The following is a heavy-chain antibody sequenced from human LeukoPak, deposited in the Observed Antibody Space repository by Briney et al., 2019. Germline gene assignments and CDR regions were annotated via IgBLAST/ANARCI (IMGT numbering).Heavy chain of an antibody. D-gene: IGHD6-13*01. V-gene: IGHV3-53*01. CDR2: IYSDNT. J-gene: IGHJ4*02. Sequence: GGSLRLSCTVSGFTVSSNSMSWVRQAPGKGLEWVSFIYSDNTHYADSVKGQFTISRDNAKNSLFLQMNSLRAEDTAVYYCARDLLEIAADSYFDYWGQGTLVTVSS. CDR3: ARDLLEIAADSYFDY. CDR1: GFTVSSNS.